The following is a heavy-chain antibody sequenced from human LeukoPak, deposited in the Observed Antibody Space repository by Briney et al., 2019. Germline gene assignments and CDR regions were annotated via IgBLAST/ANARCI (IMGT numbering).Heavy chain of an antibody. J-gene: IGHJ6*03. Sequence: GGSLRLSCTSSGFTFRDYVMIWFRQAPGKGLEWVGFIRSKVSGETTEYAASVIDRLTISRDDSKGIAYLQMNSLKSEDSAVYYCSRVSGSSLATYYYYMDVWGKGTTVTVSS. CDR3: SRVSGSSLATYYYYMDV. D-gene: IGHD1-26*01. CDR2: IRSKVSGETT. CDR1: GFTFRDYV. V-gene: IGHV3-49*03.